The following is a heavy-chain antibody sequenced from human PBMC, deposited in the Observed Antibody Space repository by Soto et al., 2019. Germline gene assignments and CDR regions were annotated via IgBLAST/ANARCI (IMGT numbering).Heavy chain of an antibody. V-gene: IGHV3-53*01. CDR3: VRPRPSGHNDGMAV. D-gene: IGHD1-1*01. CDR2: LYTEGTT. Sequence: GGSLRLSCVASGLTVSHNYMAWVRQAPEMGLEWVSILYTEGTTYYADSVKGRFTISRGSSKNTLFLQMDSLRAEDTAVYYCVRPRPSGHNDGMAVWGRGTTVTVSS. J-gene: IGHJ6*02. CDR1: GLTVSHNY.